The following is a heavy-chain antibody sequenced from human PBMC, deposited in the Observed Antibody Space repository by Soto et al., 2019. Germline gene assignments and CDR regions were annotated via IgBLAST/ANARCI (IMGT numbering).Heavy chain of an antibody. CDR2: ISSSSSYI. CDR3: ATDLEEYSSSKPFDY. CDR1: GFTFSSYS. J-gene: IGHJ4*02. D-gene: IGHD6-6*01. Sequence: GGSLRLSCAASGFTFSSYSMNWVRQAPGKGLEWVSSISSSSSYIYYADSVKGRFTISRDNAKNSLYLQMNSLRAEDTAVYYCATDLEEYSSSKPFDYWCQGTLVTVSS. V-gene: IGHV3-21*01.